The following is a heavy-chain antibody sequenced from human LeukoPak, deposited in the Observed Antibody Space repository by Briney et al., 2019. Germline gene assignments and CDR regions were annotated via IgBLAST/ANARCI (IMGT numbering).Heavy chain of an antibody. J-gene: IGHJ4*02. V-gene: IGHV1-46*01. CDR3: AKIAARDTGEGY. CDR2: INPSGDST. Sequence: ASVKVSCKASGGTFSNYAISWVRQAPGQGLEWMGVINPSGDSTSYAPNFQGRVTVTRDTSTSTVYMELSSLRSEDTAIYYCAKIAARDTGEGYWGQGTLVTVSS. CDR1: GGTFSNYA. D-gene: IGHD6-6*01.